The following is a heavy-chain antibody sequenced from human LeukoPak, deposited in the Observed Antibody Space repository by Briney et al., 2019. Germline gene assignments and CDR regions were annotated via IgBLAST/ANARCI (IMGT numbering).Heavy chain of an antibody. CDR2: ISAYNGNT. D-gene: IGHD3-3*01. Sequence: GASVKVSCKASGYTFTSYGISWVRQAPGQGLEWMGWISAYNGNTNYAQKLQGRVTMTTDTSTSTACMELRSLRSDDTAVYYCARGGAGYDFWSGYQYYFDYWGQGTLVTVSS. CDR3: ARGGAGYDFWSGYQYYFDY. V-gene: IGHV1-18*01. J-gene: IGHJ4*02. CDR1: GYTFTSYG.